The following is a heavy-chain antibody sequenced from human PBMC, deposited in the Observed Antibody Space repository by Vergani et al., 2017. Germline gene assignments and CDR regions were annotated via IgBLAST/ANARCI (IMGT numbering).Heavy chain of an antibody. CDR2: MNPNSGNT. V-gene: IGHV1-8*02. D-gene: IGHD3-10*01. CDR1: GGTFSSYA. CDR3: ARGGGSLARFRDNWFDP. Sequence: QVQLVQSGAEVKKPGSSVKVSCKASGGTFSSYAISWVRQAPGQGLEWMGWMNPNSGNTGYAQKFQGRVTMTRNTSISTAYMELSSLRSEDTAVYYCARGGGSLARFRDNWFDPWGQGTLVTVSS. J-gene: IGHJ5*02.